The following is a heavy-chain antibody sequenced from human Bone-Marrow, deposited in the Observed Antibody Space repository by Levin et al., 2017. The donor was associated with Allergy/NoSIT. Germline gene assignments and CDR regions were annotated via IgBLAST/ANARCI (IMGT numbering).Heavy chain of an antibody. CDR1: GYTFTSYY. V-gene: IGHV1-46*01. J-gene: IGHJ4*02. CDR2: INPSGGDT. D-gene: IGHD2-2*01. Sequence: ASVKVSCKSSGYTFTSYYLYWVRQAPGQGLEWMGIINPSGGDTNYAQRFQGRVTMTRDTSTSTVNMELSSLRSDDTAVYYCARGLVEGSTSWYVDYWGQGTLVTVSS. CDR3: ARGLVEGSTSWYVDY.